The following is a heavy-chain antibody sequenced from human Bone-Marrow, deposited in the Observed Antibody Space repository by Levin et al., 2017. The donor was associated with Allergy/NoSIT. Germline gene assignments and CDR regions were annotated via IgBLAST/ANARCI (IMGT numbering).Heavy chain of an antibody. J-gene: IGHJ6*03. CDR2: INTSNGDT. Sequence: ASVKVSCKASGYIFTDYGISWVRQAPGQGLEWMGWINTSNGDTNSAQNVHGRVTMTTDTSTRTVYLELRSLRSDDTAGYYCARVGDYCSAGACYSSGFLLRHNSYYYMDVWGKGTTVTVSS. CDR3: ARVGDYCSAGACYSSGFLLRHNSYYYMDV. CDR1: GYIFTDYG. V-gene: IGHV1-18*01. D-gene: IGHD2-15*01.